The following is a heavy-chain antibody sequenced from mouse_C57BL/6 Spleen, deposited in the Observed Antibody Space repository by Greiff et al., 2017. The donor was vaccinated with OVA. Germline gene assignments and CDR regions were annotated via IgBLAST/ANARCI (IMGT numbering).Heavy chain of an antibody. CDR3: TRRTTVVADY. J-gene: IGHJ2*01. D-gene: IGHD1-1*01. V-gene: IGHV1-15*01. CDR1: GYTFTDYE. Sequence: QVQLKESGAELVRPGASVTLSCKASGYTFTDYEMHWVKQTPVHGLEWIGAIDPETGGTAYNQKFKGKAILTADKSSSTAYMELRSLTSEDSAVYYCTRRTTVVADYWGQGTTLTVSS. CDR2: IDPETGGT.